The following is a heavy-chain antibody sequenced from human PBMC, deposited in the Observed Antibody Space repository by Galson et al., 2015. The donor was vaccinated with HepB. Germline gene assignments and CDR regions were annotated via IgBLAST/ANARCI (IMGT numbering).Heavy chain of an antibody. J-gene: IGHJ4*02. CDR3: ARSSGSYYENYDY. D-gene: IGHD3-10*01. CDR1: GGSFSGYY. Sequence: SETLSLTCAVYGGSFSGYYWSWIRQPPGKGLEWIGEINHRGSTNYNPSLKSRVTISVDTPKNQFSLKLSSVTAADTAVYYCARSSGSYYENYDYWGQGTLVTVSS. CDR2: INHRGST. V-gene: IGHV4-34*01.